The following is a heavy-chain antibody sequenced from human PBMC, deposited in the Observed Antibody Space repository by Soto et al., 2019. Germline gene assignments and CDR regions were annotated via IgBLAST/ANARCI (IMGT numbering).Heavy chain of an antibody. Sequence: QVQLVESGGGVVQPGRSLRLSCAASGFTFSSYGMHWVRQAPGKGLEWVAVIWYDGSNKYYADSVKGRFTISRDNSKNTLYLQMNSLRAEDTAVYYCARDRGSGWYIHNWFDPWGQGTLVTVSS. CDR2: IWYDGSNK. D-gene: IGHD6-19*01. CDR3: ARDRGSGWYIHNWFDP. CDR1: GFTFSSYG. V-gene: IGHV3-33*01. J-gene: IGHJ5*02.